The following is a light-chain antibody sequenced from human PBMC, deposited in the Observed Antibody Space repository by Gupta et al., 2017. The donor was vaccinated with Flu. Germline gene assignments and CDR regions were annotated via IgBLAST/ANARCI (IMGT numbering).Light chain of an antibody. J-gene: IGKJ1*01. V-gene: IGKV1-39*01. CDR2: AAS. Sequence: DMQMTQSPSSLSASVRDRVTITCRASQRISSYLNWYQQKPGQAPKLLIYAASRLQSGVPSRFSGSGSGTDFTLTISSLQPEDFATYYCQQKDSTLWTFGQGTKVEIK. CDR3: QQKDSTLWT. CDR1: QRISSY.